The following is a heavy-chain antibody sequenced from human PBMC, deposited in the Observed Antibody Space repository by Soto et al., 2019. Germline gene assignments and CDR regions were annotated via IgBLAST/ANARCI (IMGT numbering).Heavy chain of an antibody. J-gene: IGHJ4*02. CDR3: ARQRVERFLEWPHFDY. V-gene: IGHV4-59*08. CDR1: GGSISSYY. Sequence: QVQLQESGPGLVKPSETLSLTCTVSGGSISSYYWSWIRQPPGKGLEWIGYIYYSGSTNYNPSLKSRVTIEVDTSKNQFSLKLSSVTAADTAVYYCARQRVERFLEWPHFDYWGQGTLVTVSS. D-gene: IGHD3-3*01. CDR2: IYYSGST.